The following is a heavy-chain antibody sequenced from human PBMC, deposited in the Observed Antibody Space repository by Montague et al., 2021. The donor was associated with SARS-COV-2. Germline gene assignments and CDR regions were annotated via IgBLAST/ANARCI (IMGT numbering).Heavy chain of an antibody. CDR1: GGSFSGYY. Sequence: SETLSLTCAVYGGSFSGYYWSWIRQPPGKGLEWIGEVNHSGSTNYNPSLKSRVTISVDTSKNQFSLKLSSVTAADTAVYYCARGSTVTHYWGQGTLVTVSS. D-gene: IGHD4-17*01. V-gene: IGHV4-34*01. CDR3: ARGSTVTHY. J-gene: IGHJ4*02. CDR2: VNHSGST.